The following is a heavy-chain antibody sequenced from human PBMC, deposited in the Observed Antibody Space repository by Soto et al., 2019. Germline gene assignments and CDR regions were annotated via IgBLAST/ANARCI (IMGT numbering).Heavy chain of an antibody. J-gene: IGHJ1*01. V-gene: IGHV1-18*01. CDR2: ISAYNGNT. Sequence: QVQLVQSGGEVKKPGASVKVSCKASGYTFTSYGISWVRQAPGQGLEWMGWISAYNGNTNYAPNLQGRVTMTTDTATSTTYMERRSLRSDDTAVYYCARGRLYGTSRFHFLEYFQHWGQGTLVTVSS. CDR3: ARGRLYGTSRFHFLEYFQH. D-gene: IGHD3-10*01. CDR1: GYTFTSYG.